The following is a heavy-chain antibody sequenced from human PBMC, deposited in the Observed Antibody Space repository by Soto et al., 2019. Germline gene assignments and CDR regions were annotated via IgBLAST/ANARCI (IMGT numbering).Heavy chain of an antibody. CDR2: IYYSGIT. Sequence: PSVTRSLTCTFAGGSSSSYDWSSIRQTPGKGLEWIGYIYYSGITHYNPSLKSRATISIDTSKNQFSLNLNSVTATDTAVYYCARPARQDTVAGNYWGQGTLVTVSS. CDR1: GGSSSSYD. J-gene: IGHJ4*02. D-gene: IGHD6-19*01. V-gene: IGHV4-59*08. CDR3: ARPARQDTVAGNY.